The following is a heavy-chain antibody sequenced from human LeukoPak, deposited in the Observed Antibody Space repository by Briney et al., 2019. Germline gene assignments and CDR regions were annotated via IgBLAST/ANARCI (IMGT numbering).Heavy chain of an antibody. V-gene: IGHV1-69*05. CDR3: AGDNGDYYYYMDV. CDR2: IIPIFGTA. D-gene: IGHD2-8*01. Sequence: ASVKVSCKASGGTFSSYAISWVRQAPGQGLEWMGGIIPIFGTANYAQKLQGRVTITTDESTSTAYMELSSLRSEDTAVYYCAGDNGDYYYYMDVWGKGTTVTVSS. J-gene: IGHJ6*03. CDR1: GGTFSSYA.